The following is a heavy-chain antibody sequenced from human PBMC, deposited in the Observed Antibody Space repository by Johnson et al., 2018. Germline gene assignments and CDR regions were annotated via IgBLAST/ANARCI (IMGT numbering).Heavy chain of an antibody. J-gene: IGHJ3*02. CDR1: GFTFDDYG. V-gene: IGHV3-20*01. Sequence: EVQLVESGGGVVRPGGSLRLSCAASGFTFDDYGMSWVRQAPGKGLEWVSGINWNGGSTGYADSVKGRFTISRDNAKNSLYMQMNSLRDEDTALYHCAGQLGYCSSTSCYHAFDIWGQGTMVTVSS. CDR2: INWNGGST. D-gene: IGHD2-2*01. CDR3: AGQLGYCSSTSCYHAFDI.